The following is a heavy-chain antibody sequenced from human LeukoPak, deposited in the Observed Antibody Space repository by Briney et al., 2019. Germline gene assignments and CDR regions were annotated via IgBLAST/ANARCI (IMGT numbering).Heavy chain of an antibody. J-gene: IGHJ4*02. V-gene: IGHV4-31*03. CDR3: ARTGIVVVPGAQTSYFDY. D-gene: IGHD2-2*01. Sequence: SETLPLTCTVSGGSISSGGYYWSWIRQHPGKGLEWIGYIYYSGSTYYNPSLKSRVTISVDTSKNQFSLKLSSVTAADTAVYYCARTGIVVVPGAQTSYFDYWGQGTLVTVSS. CDR1: GGSISSGGYY. CDR2: IYYSGST.